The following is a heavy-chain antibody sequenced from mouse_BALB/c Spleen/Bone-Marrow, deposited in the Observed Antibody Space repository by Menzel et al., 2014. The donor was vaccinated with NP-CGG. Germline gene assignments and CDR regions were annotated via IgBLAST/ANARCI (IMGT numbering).Heavy chain of an antibody. J-gene: IGHJ3*01. D-gene: IGHD2-4*01. V-gene: IGHV8-12*01. CDR1: GFSLSTSGMG. CDR3: ARNDYDAWFAY. CDR2: IYWDDGK. Sequence: QVTLKECGPGILQPSQTLSLTCSFSGFSLSTSGMGVSRIRQPSGKGLEWLAHIYWDDGKRYNPSLKSRLTISKDTSRNQVFLKITSVDTADTATYYCARNDYDAWFAYWGQGTLVTVSA.